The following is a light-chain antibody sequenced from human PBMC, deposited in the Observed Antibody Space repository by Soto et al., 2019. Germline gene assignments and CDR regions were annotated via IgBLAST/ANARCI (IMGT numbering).Light chain of an antibody. J-gene: IGKJ1*01. V-gene: IGKV2-28*01. CDR2: LGS. CDR1: QSLLHSNGYNY. CDR3: QQYNPYSPWT. Sequence: DIVMTQSPLSLPVTPGEPASISCRSRQSLLHSNGYNYLDWYMQKPGQSPQLLIYLGSNRASGVPDRFSGSGSGTEVTLTISSLQPDDFATYYCQQYNPYSPWTFGQGTKVDIK.